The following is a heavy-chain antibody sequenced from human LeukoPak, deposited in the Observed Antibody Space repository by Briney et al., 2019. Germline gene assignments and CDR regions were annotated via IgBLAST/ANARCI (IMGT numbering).Heavy chain of an antibody. CDR2: ISSGGNT. CDR1: GFVVSSNY. V-gene: IGHV3-53*01. D-gene: IGHD2-2*02. Sequence: GGSLRLSCAASGFVVSSNYMSWVRQAPGKGLEWVSVISSGGNTYYADSVKGRFTISRDISKNTLYLQMNGLRAEDTAVYYCARARYCSSTSCYIDYWGQGTLVTVSS. CDR3: ARARYCSSTSCYIDY. J-gene: IGHJ4*02.